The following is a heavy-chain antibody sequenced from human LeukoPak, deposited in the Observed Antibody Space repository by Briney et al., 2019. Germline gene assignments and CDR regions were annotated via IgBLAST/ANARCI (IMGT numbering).Heavy chain of an antibody. J-gene: IGHJ4*02. D-gene: IGHD1-26*01. CDR3: ARWSQEDGFDY. V-gene: IGHV4-4*07. CDR2: IYTSGST. CDR1: GGSLSSYY. Sequence: SETLSLTCTVSGGSLSSYYWSWIRQPPGKGLEWIGRIYTSGSTNYNPSLKSRVTMSVDTSKNKFSLKLSSVTAADTAVYYCARWSQEDGFDYWGQGTLVTVSS.